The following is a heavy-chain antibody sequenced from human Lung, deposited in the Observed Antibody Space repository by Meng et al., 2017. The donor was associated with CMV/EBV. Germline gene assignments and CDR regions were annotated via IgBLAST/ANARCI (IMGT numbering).Heavy chain of an antibody. D-gene: IGHD4-11*01. CDR3: ARQDSYTNYYFDL. V-gene: IGHV5-51*01. CDR2: IYPGDSDT. J-gene: IGHJ4*02. CDR1: GYSFTTHW. Sequence: GEPLKISCKGSGYSFTTHWIGWVRQMPGKGLEWMGVIYPGDSDTTYSPSFQGRVTISADKSITTAYLQLRSLKASDTAVYYCARQDSYTNYYFDLWGRGTLVTVSS.